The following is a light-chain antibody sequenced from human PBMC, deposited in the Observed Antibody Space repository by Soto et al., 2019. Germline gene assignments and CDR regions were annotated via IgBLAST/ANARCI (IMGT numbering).Light chain of an antibody. CDR3: QQYFEWPPMT. CDR2: GAS. V-gene: IGKV3-15*01. CDR1: ETVATN. Sequence: VVSNSPATLSVSTSQRSTLSCSSSETVATNLAWYQQNPGQAPRLLISGASTRAAGISDRFRGSGSGTEFTLTISSLRSEDSAIYYCQQYFEWPPMTFGQGTKVDI. J-gene: IGKJ1*01.